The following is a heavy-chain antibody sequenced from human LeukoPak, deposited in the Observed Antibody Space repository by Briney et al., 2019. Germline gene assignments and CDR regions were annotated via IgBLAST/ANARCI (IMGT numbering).Heavy chain of an antibody. CDR2: IYYSGST. J-gene: IGHJ4*02. D-gene: IGHD6-13*01. V-gene: IGHV4-59*12. CDR1: GGSISSYY. Sequence: SETLSLTCTASGGSISSYYWSWIRQPPGKGLEWIGYIYYSGSTNYNPSLKSRVTISVDTSKNQFSLKLSSVTAADTAVYYCARTIAAAAYFDYWGQGTLVTVSS. CDR3: ARTIAAAAYFDY.